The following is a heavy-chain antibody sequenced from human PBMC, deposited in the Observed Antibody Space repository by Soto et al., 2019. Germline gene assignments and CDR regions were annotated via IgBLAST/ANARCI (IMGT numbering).Heavy chain of an antibody. CDR2: ISGNGGST. V-gene: IGHV3-23*01. CDR3: AKRPASIITFDY. D-gene: IGHD2-2*01. CDR1: GFTFSNYA. Sequence: EVQLLDSGGGLVQPGGSLRLSCAASGFTFSNYAMSWVRQAPGNGLEWVSTISGNGGSTYYADSEKGRCTISRDNSKNMLFLQIKSLRDDDSAVYYCAKRPASIITFDYWGQGTPVTVSS. J-gene: IGHJ4*02.